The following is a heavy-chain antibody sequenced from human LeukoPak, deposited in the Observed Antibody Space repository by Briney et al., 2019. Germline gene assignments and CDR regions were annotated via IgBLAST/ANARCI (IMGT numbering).Heavy chain of an antibody. D-gene: IGHD2-2*01. CDR2: IKCDGSEK. CDR3: VRGVGSSTSCYVRAFDI. CDR1: GFTFSNSS. Sequence: GGSLRLSCAASGFTFSNSSMHWVCQAPEKGLEWVADIKCDGSEKCYVDSVKGRSTISRDNAKNSLYLQVNSLRAEDMTVYYCVRGVGSSTSCYVRAFDIWGQGTMVTVSS. V-gene: IGHV3-52*01. J-gene: IGHJ3*02.